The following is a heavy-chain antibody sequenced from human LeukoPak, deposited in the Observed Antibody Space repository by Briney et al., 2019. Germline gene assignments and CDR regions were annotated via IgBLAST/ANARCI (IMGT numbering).Heavy chain of an antibody. CDR3: GTVFDH. CDR2: IDIDGTGT. Sequence: GSLRLSCAASGFTFTNYWMHWVRQAPGKGLVWVSRIDIDGTGTSYADSVKGRFTISRDNAKNTVSLQMNSLKAEDTAVYYCGTVFDHWGPGILVTVSS. J-gene: IGHJ4*02. V-gene: IGHV3-74*01. CDR1: GFTFTNYW.